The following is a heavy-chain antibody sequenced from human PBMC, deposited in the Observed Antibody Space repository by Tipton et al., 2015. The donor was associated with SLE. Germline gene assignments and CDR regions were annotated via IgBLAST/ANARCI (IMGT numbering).Heavy chain of an antibody. D-gene: IGHD6-19*01. V-gene: IGHV3-33*03. CDR2: IWYDGNTQ. J-gene: IGHJ4*02. Sequence: QLVQSGGGVVQPGRSLRLSCVASGFTFQTYGMHWVRRAPGKGLEWLAVIWYDGNTQYYGESVKGRFSISRDNAKNSLYLQMNSLRAEDTALYYCAKDRYSSGWYYFDYWGQGTLVTVSS. CDR3: AKDRYSSGWYYFDY. CDR1: GFTFQTYG.